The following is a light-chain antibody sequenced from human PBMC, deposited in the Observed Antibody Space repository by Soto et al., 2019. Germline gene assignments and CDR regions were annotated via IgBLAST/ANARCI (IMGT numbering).Light chain of an antibody. Sequence: EIVMTQFPATLSVSPGERATLSCRASQSVSSNLVWYQQKPGQPPRLLIYGASTRATGVPGRFSGTGSGTEFTLTISRLEPEDFVVYYCQQYSRSPLTFGGGTKVDIK. CDR3: QQYSRSPLT. CDR2: GAS. CDR1: QSVSSN. V-gene: IGKV3-15*01. J-gene: IGKJ4*01.